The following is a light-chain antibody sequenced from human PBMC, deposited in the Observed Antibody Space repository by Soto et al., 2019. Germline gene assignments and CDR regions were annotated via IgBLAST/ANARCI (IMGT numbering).Light chain of an antibody. Sequence: QSVLTQPASVSGSPGQSITISCSGTRSDIGSYNYVAWYQQFPGKTPNILIYGVSNRPSGVSSRFSGSKSGNTASLTISGLQAEGEADYYCISYTGSSTSYVFGSETKVTV. CDR1: RSDIGSYNY. CDR2: GVS. J-gene: IGLJ1*01. V-gene: IGLV2-14*01. CDR3: ISYTGSSTSYV.